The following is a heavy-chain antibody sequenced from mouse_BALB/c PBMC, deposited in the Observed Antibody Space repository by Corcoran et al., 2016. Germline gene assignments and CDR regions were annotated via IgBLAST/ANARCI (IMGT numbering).Heavy chain of an antibody. J-gene: IGHJ4*01. CDR3: ARYGGTGAMDY. Sequence: QVQLQQSGPELVKPGAIVKISCKASGYTFTSYDINWGKQRPGQGLEWIGWIYPGDGSTKYNEKFKGKATLTADKSSSTAYMQLSSLTSENSAVYFCARYGGTGAMDYWGQGTSVTVSS. CDR2: IYPGDGST. V-gene: IGHV1S56*01. D-gene: IGHD3-3*01. CDR1: GYTFTSYD.